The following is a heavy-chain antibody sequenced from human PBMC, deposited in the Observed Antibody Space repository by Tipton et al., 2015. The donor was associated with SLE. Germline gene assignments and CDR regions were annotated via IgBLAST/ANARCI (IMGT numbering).Heavy chain of an antibody. J-gene: IGHJ3*01. D-gene: IGHD1-26*01. CDR1: GFTSSSYW. Sequence: QLVQSGGGLVQPGGSLRLSCAASGFTSSSYWMSWVRQTPGKGLEWVTNIKQDGSETHYVDSVKGRFTISRDNARNSVYLQMNSLRAEDTAVYHCARDDTTDSSGMNAFDLWGRGTVVTVSS. CDR3: ARDDTTDSSGMNAFDL. V-gene: IGHV3-7*01. CDR2: IKQDGSET.